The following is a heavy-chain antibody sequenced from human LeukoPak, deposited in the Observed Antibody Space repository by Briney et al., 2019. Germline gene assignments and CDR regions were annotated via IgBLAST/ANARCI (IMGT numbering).Heavy chain of an antibody. CDR2: ISSSSSTI. CDR1: GFTFSSYS. Sequence: QPGGSLRLSCAASGFTFSSYSMNWVRQAPGKGLEWVSYISSSSSTIYYADSVKGRFTISRDNAKNSLYLQMNSLRAEDTAVYYCARDPPFDGMDVWGQGTTVTVSS. V-gene: IGHV3-48*04. J-gene: IGHJ6*02. CDR3: ARDPPFDGMDV.